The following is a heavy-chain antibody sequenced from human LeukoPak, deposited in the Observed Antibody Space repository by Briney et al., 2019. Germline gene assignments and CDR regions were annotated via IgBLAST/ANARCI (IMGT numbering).Heavy chain of an antibody. J-gene: IGHJ4*02. CDR3: ARDRSGYYDSSGYET. D-gene: IGHD3-22*01. CDR2: IYTSGST. V-gene: IGHV4-61*02. Sequence: SETLSLTCTVSGGSVSSGSYYWTWIRQPAGKGLEWIGRIYTSGSTDYNPSLKSRVTISVDTSKNQFSLKLSSVTAADTAVYYCARDRSGYYDSSGYETWGQGTLVTVSS. CDR1: GGSVSSGSYY.